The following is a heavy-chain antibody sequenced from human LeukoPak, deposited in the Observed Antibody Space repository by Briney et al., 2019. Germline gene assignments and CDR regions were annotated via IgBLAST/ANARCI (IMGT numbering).Heavy chain of an antibody. J-gene: IGHJ5*02. D-gene: IGHD6-13*01. CDR3: ARSLIIPTAVTNWLDP. CDR1: GYTFTGYY. V-gene: IGHV1-2*02. CDR2: IIPNTGGT. Sequence: ASVKVSCKASGYTFTGYYIHWVRQAPGQGLEWMGWIIPNTGGTNYAQKFQGRVTMTRDTSISTAYMELTNLGSDDTAVYFCARSLIIPTAVTNWLDPWGPGTLVTVSS.